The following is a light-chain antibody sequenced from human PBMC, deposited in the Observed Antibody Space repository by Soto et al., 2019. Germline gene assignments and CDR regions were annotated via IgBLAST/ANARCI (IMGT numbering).Light chain of an antibody. CDR2: GAS. J-gene: IGKJ2*01. V-gene: IGKV3-15*01. Sequence: ETVMTQSPATLSVSPGERATLSCRASQSVSSNLAWYQQKPGQAPRLLIYGASSRATGSPARFSGSGSGTEFTPTISNLQSEDFAVYYCQQYDNWPGTFGQGTKLEIK. CDR1: QSVSSN. CDR3: QQYDNWPGT.